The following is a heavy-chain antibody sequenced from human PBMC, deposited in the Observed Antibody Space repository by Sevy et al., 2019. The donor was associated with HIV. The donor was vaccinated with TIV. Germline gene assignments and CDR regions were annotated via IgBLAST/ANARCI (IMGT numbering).Heavy chain of an antibody. Sequence: GGSLRLSCAASGFTFRRYAMHWVRQAPDQGLESVAVISYDGGKTYHADSVKGRFTLSRDNSENTPYLQMNSLRAEDTAVYYCTRDGGGDYFDYWGLGTLVTVSS. J-gene: IGHJ4*02. D-gene: IGHD2-15*01. CDR2: ISYDGGKT. CDR1: GFTFRRYA. CDR3: TRDGGGDYFDY. V-gene: IGHV3-30*04.